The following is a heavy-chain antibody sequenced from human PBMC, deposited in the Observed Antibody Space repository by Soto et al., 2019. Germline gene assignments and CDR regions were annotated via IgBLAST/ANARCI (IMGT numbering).Heavy chain of an antibody. D-gene: IGHD6-19*01. CDR1: GGSISSGGYY. V-gene: IGHV4-31*03. Sequence: SETLSLTCTVSGGSISSGGYYWSWIRQHPGKGLEWIGYIYYSGSTYYNPSLKSRVTISVDTSKNQFSLKLSSVTAADTAVYYCARFSGWDDNWFDPWGQGTLVTVSS. CDR3: ARFSGWDDNWFDP. CDR2: IYYSGST. J-gene: IGHJ5*02.